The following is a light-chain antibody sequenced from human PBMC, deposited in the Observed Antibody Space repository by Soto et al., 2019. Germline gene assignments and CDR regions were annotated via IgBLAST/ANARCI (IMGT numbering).Light chain of an antibody. CDR3: QQYDSYPWT. CDR2: KAS. J-gene: IGKJ1*01. V-gene: IGKV1-5*03. Sequence: IQMTQSPSTLSAFVGDRVTITCRASQSISVWLAWYQQKPGKATNLLMYKASTLESGVPSRFSGSGSGTEFTLTISSLQSDDFATYYCQQYDSYPWTFGQGTKVEIK. CDR1: QSISVW.